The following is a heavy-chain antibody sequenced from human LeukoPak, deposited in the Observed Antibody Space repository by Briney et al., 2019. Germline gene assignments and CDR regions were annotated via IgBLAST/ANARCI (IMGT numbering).Heavy chain of an antibody. CDR3: ARSVAATPCNWFDP. V-gene: IGHV1-2*02. CDR1: GYTFTGYY. J-gene: IGHJ5*02. CDR2: INPNSGDT. Sequence: ASVKVSCKASGYTFTGYYMHWVRQAPGQGLEWVGWINPNSGDTNYAQKFQGRVTTTRDTSISTAYMELSRLTSDGTTVYYCARSVAATPCNWFDPWGQGTLVTVSS. D-gene: IGHD2-15*01.